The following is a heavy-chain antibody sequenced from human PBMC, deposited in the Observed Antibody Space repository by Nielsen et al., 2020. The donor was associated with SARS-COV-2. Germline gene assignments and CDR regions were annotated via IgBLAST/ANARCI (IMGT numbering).Heavy chain of an antibody. J-gene: IGHJ4*02. D-gene: IGHD3/OR15-3a*01. CDR2: IYYSGST. CDR1: GGSISSSSYY. CDR3: ARESGLDTTDN. Sequence: SETSLTCTVSGGSISSSSYYWGWIRPPPGKGLEWIGSIYYSGSTYYNPSLKSRVTISMDASKNQFSLKMSSVTAADTAVYYCARESGLDTTDNWGQGVLVTVSS. V-gene: IGHV4-39*07.